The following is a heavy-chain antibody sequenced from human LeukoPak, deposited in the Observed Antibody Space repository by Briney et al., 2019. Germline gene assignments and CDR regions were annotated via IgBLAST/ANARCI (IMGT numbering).Heavy chain of an antibody. J-gene: IGHJ3*02. CDR3: ARDPSASYRGYDLNDAFDI. D-gene: IGHD5-12*01. Sequence: SETLSLTCIVSGGSISSSSYYWAWIRQPPGKGLEWSGGIYYSGTTYYNPSLKSRVIISLDTSRNQWSLNLRSVTAADTAVYYCARDPSASYRGYDLNDAFDIWGQGTMVTVSS. V-gene: IGHV4-39*07. CDR1: GGSISSSSYY. CDR2: IYYSGTT.